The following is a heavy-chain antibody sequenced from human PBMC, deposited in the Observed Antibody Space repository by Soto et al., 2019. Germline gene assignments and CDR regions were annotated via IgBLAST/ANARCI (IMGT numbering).Heavy chain of an antibody. CDR2: IIPLFGST. J-gene: IGHJ6*02. CDR1: GATFTKYA. CDR3: ARDETVIRGVIKRGGGLDL. V-gene: IGHV1-69*19. Sequence: QVHLEQSGAEVKMPGSSVTVSCKAYGATFTKYAFNWVRQAPGQGLEWMGGIIPLFGSTNYAERFQGRLTVTTNESTSTVLMELSSLTSDDTAIYYCARDETVIRGVIKRGGGLDLWGQGTTVIVSS. D-gene: IGHD3-10*01.